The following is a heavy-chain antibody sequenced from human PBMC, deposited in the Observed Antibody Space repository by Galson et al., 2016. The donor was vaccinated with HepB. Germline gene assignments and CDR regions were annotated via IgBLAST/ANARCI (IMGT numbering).Heavy chain of an antibody. CDR3: AKDQFSYADSQPSYYFDY. V-gene: IGHV3-9*01. D-gene: IGHD4-17*01. J-gene: IGHJ4*02. CDR2: ISWKSGTI. CDR1: GFTFDDYA. Sequence: SLRLSCAASGFTFDDYAMHWVRQAPGKGLEWVSGISWKSGTIAYADSVKGRFTIFRDNAKNSLYLQMNSLRAEDTALYYCAKDQFSYADSQPSYYFDYWGQGSLVTVSS.